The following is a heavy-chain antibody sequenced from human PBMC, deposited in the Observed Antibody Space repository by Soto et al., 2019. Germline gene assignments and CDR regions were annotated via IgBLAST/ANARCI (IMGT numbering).Heavy chain of an antibody. CDR1: GFTFSGSA. CDR3: TRQRGYYDFWSGPYRAYYYYGMDV. V-gene: IGHV3-73*02. CDR2: IRSKANSYAT. D-gene: IGHD3-3*01. J-gene: IGHJ6*02. Sequence: EVQLVESGGGLVQPGGSLKLSCAASGFTFSGSAMHWVRQASGKGLEWVGRIRSKANSYATAYAASVKGRFTISRDDSKNTAYLQMNSLKTEDTAVYYCTRQRGYYDFWSGPYRAYYYYGMDVWGQGTTVTVSS.